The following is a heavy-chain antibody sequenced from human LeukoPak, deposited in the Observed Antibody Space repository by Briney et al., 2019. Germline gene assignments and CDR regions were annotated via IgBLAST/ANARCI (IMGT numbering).Heavy chain of an antibody. CDR1: GFTFNSYA. V-gene: IGHV3-23*01. D-gene: IGHD2-21*02. CDR3: ARFQDCGGDCPFDY. Sequence: GGSLRLSCAASGFTFNSYAMSWVRQGPGKGLEGLKWASSISGRGDRTYYADSVKGRFTISRDNSKNTLYLQMNSLRAEDTAIYYCARFQDCGGDCPFDYWGQGTLVTVSS. J-gene: IGHJ4*02. CDR2: ISGRGDRT.